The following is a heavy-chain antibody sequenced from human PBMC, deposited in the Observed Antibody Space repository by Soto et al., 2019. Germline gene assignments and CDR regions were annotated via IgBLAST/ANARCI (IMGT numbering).Heavy chain of an antibody. V-gene: IGHV3-53*01. D-gene: IGHD5-18*01. CDR3: ARDPSGYSYGYSHYYYGMDV. CDR2: IHSGGST. Sequence: EVQLVESGGGLIQPGGSLRLSCAASGFTVSSNYMSWVRQAPGKGLEWVSVIHSGGSTYYADSVKGRFTISRDNSKNTLYLQMNSLRAEDTAVYYCARDPSGYSYGYSHYYYGMDVWGQGTTVTVSS. J-gene: IGHJ6*02. CDR1: GFTVSSNY.